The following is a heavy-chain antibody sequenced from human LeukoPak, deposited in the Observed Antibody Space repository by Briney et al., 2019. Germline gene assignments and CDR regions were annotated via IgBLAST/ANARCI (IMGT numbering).Heavy chain of an antibody. CDR3: ARDPLKRAFDI. J-gene: IGHJ3*02. V-gene: IGHV3-21*01. CDR1: GFTFSSYG. Sequence: GGSLRLSCAASGFTFSSYGMNWVRQAPGKGLEWVSSISSTSSYIYYADSVKGRFTISRDNAKNSLYLQMNSLRAEDTAVYYCARDPLKRAFDIWGQGTMVTVSS. CDR2: ISSTSSYI.